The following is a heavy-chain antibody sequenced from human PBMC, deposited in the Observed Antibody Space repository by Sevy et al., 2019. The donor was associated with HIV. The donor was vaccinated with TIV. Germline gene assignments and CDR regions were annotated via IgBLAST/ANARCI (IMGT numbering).Heavy chain of an antibody. CDR2: IRSKAYGGTT. CDR3: TRNYDSSGYGSTGY. D-gene: IGHD3-22*01. Sequence: GGSLRLSCTASGLTFGDYAMSWFRQAPGKGLEWVGIIRSKAYGGTTEYAASVKGRFTISRDDSKSIAYLQMNSLKTEDTAVYYCTRNYDSSGYGSTGYWGQGTLVTVSS. V-gene: IGHV3-49*03. J-gene: IGHJ4*02. CDR1: GLTFGDYA.